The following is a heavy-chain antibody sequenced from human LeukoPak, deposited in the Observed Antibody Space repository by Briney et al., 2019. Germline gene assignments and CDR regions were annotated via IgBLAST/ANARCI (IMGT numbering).Heavy chain of an antibody. J-gene: IGHJ4*02. V-gene: IGHV4-59*12. CDR1: GGSISSYY. Sequence: SSETLSLTCTVSGGSISSYYWSWIRQPPGKGLEWIGYIYYSGSTNYNPSLKSRVTISVDTSKNQFSLKLSSVTAADTAVYYCARGNLYYDFWSGYSLPFDYWGQGTLVTVSS. CDR3: ARGNLYYDFWSGYSLPFDY. CDR2: IYYSGST. D-gene: IGHD3-3*01.